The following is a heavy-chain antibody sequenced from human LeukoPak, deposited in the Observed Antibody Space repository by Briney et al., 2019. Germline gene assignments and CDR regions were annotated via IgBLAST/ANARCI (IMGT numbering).Heavy chain of an antibody. J-gene: IGHJ5*02. CDR3: VRGGGWDAWFDP. D-gene: IGHD6-19*01. V-gene: IGHV4-59*01. Sequence: TSETLSLTCTVSGGSISSYYWSWIRQPPGKGLEWIGYTHYSGSTNYNPSLESRVTISVDTSKNQFSLKLRSVTAADTAVYYCVRGGGWDAWFDPWGQGTLVTVSS. CDR1: GGSISSYY. CDR2: THYSGST.